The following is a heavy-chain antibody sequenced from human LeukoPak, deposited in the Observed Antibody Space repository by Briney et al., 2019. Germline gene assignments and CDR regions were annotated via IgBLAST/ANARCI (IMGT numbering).Heavy chain of an antibody. CDR3: ASAGGIVFDY. CDR1: GFTFDDYG. Sequence: GGSLRLSCAASGFTFDDYGMSWVRQAPGKGLEWVSGINWNGGSTGYADSVKGRFTISRDNSKNTLYLQMNSLRAEDTAVYYCASAGGIVFDYWGQGTLVTVSS. J-gene: IGHJ4*02. V-gene: IGHV3-20*04. CDR2: INWNGGST. D-gene: IGHD2/OR15-2a*01.